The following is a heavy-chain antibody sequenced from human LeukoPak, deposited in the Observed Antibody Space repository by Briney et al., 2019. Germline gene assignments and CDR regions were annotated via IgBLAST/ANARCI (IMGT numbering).Heavy chain of an antibody. CDR1: GFTFSSYG. V-gene: IGHV3-33*06. CDR3: AKDSRRSYYYDSSGYGD. Sequence: PGGALRLSCAASGFTFSSYGMHWVRQAPGKGLEWVAVIWYDGSNKYYADSVKGRFTISRDNSNNTLYLQMNSLRAEDTAVYYCAKDSRRSYYYDSSGYGDWGQGTLVTVSS. J-gene: IGHJ4*02. D-gene: IGHD3-22*01. CDR2: IWYDGSNK.